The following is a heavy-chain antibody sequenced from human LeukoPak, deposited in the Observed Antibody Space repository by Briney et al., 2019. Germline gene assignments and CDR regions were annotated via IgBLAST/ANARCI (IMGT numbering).Heavy chain of an antibody. V-gene: IGHV6-1*01. CDR2: TYYRSMWYY. J-gene: IGHJ4*02. CDR3: ARGHWNQMDF. Sequence: SQTLSLTCAISGDTVSSTTASWNWIRQSPSRGLEWLGRTYYRSMWYYDYAPSVKGRMTISPDTSKNQFSLQMNSLASEDTAVYYCARGHWNQMDFWGQGTLVTVSS. CDR1: GDTVSSTTAS. D-gene: IGHD1-1*01.